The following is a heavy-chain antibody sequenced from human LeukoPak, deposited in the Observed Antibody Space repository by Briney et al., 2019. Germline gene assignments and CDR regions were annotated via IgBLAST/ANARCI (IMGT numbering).Heavy chain of an antibody. V-gene: IGHV4-61*02. Sequence: PSETLSLTCTVSGGSISRGSYFWSWIRQPAGKGLEWIGRFYTSGTPNYNPPLKSRVTISVDTSRNQFSLKLSSVTAADTAVYYCAGGGIPDYWGQGILVTVSS. D-gene: IGHD2-21*01. CDR3: AGGGIPDY. J-gene: IGHJ4*02. CDR2: FYTSGTP. CDR1: GGSISRGSYF.